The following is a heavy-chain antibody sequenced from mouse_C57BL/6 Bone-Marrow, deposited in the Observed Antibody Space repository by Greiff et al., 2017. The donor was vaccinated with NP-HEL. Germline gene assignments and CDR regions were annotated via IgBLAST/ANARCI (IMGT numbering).Heavy chain of an antibody. CDR3: ARLPCSSLFDY. J-gene: IGHJ3*01. D-gene: IGHD6-1*01. CDR2: ISSGGSYT. V-gene: IGHV5-6*01. CDR1: GFTFSSYG. Sequence: EVKLVESGGDLVKPGGSLKLSCAASGFTFSSYGMSWVRQTPDKRLEWVATISSGGSYTYYPDSVKGRFTIARDNAKNTLYLQMSSLKSEDTAMYYCARLPCSSLFDYWGQGTLVTVSA.